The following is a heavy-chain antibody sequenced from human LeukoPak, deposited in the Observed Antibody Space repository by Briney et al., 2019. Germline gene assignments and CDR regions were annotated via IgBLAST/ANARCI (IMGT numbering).Heavy chain of an antibody. CDR2: ISAYNCNT. V-gene: IGHV1-18*01. CDR1: GYTFTSYG. Sequence: ASVKVSCKASGYTFTSYGISWLRQAPGQELEWMGWISAYNCNTNYAQKLQGRVTMTTDTSTSTAYMELRSLRSDDTAVYYCARDRDQQLVFNWFDPWGQGTLVTVSS. D-gene: IGHD6-13*01. J-gene: IGHJ5*02. CDR3: ARDRDQQLVFNWFDP.